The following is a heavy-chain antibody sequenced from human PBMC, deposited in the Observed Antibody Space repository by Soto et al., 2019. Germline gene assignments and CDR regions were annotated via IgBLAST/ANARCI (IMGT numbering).Heavy chain of an antibody. CDR2: IIPIFGTA. D-gene: IGHD3-22*01. J-gene: IGHJ5*02. Sequence: QVQLVQSGAEVKKPGSSVKVSCKASGGTFSSYAISWVRQAPGQGLEWMGGIIPIFGTANYAQKFQGRVTIPAAESTSTAYMGLSSLRSEDKAVYYCAREVGGYDSSGYYTTNNWFDPWGQGTLVTVSS. CDR3: AREVGGYDSSGYYTTNNWFDP. V-gene: IGHV1-69*12. CDR1: GGTFSSYA.